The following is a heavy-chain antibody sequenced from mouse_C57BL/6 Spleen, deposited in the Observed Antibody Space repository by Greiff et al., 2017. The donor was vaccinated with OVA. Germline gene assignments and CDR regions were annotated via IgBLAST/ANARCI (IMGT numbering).Heavy chain of an antibody. D-gene: IGHD3-2*02. J-gene: IGHJ3*01. V-gene: IGHV1-50*01. Sequence: VKLVESGAELVKPGASVKLSCKASGYTFTSYWMQWVKQRPGQGLEWIGEIDPSDSYTNYNQKFKGKATLTVDTSSSTAYMQLSSLTSEDSAVYYCARSQAPAWFAYWGQGTLVTVSA. CDR3: ARSQAPAWFAY. CDR2: IDPSDSYT. CDR1: GYTFTSYW.